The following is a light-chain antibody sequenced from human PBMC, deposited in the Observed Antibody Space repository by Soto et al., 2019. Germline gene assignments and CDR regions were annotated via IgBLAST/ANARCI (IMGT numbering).Light chain of an antibody. CDR3: QTWDTGSV. J-gene: IGLJ2*01. CDR1: SGHSNYA. CDR2: LNSDGSH. V-gene: IGLV4-69*01. Sequence: QPVLTQSPSASASLGASVKLTCTLSSGHSNYAIAWHQQQPEKGPRYLMKLNSDGSHTKGDGIPDRFSGSSSGAERYLTISSLQSEDEADYYCQTWDTGSVFGGGTKLTAL.